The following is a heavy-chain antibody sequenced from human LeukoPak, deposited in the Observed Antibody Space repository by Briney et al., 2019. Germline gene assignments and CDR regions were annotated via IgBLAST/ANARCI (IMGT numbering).Heavy chain of an antibody. CDR1: GFTFSSYT. V-gene: IGHV3-30-3*01. D-gene: IGHD6-13*01. CDR3: ARGYSSSWDPNWFDP. Sequence: PGGSLRLSCAASGFTFSSYTMHWVRQAPGKGLEWVAVISYDGSNKYYADSVKGRFTISRDNSKNTLYLQMNSLRAENTAVYYCARGYSSSWDPNWFDPWGQGTLVTVSS. CDR2: ISYDGSNK. J-gene: IGHJ5*02.